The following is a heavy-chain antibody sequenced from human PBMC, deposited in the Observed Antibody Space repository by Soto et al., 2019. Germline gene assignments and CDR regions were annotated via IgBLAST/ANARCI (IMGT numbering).Heavy chain of an antibody. D-gene: IGHD3-10*01. CDR1: GFTFSGSA. CDR3: TSDVLLWFGEFVY. CDR2: IRSKANSYAT. Sequence: GSLRLSCAASGFTFSGSAMHWVRQASGKGLEWVGRIRSKANSYATAYAASVKGRFTISRDDSKNTAYLQMNSLKTEDTAVYYCTSDVLLWFGEFVYWGQGTLVTVSS. V-gene: IGHV3-73*01. J-gene: IGHJ4*02.